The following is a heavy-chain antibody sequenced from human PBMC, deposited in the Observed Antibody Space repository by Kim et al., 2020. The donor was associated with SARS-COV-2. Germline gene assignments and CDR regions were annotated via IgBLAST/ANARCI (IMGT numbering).Heavy chain of an antibody. CDR1: GFTFSSYG. V-gene: IGHV3-33*06. J-gene: IGHJ4*02. CDR2: IWYDGSNK. CDR3: AKEYSGYYSYFDY. D-gene: IGHD3-22*01. Sequence: GGSLRLSCAASGFTFSSYGMHWVRQAPGKGLEWVAVIWYDGSNKYYADSVKGRFTISRDNSKNTLYLQMNSLRAEDTAVYYCAKEYSGYYSYFDYWGQGTLVTVSS.